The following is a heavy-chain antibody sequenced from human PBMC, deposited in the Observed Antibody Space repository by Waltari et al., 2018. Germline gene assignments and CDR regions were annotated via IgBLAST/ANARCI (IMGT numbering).Heavy chain of an antibody. CDR3: AGGDGGYYYHKMDV. V-gene: IGHV1-69*02. Sequence: QVQLVQSGAEAKKPGSSVRVSCRASGGPFTSDTVDWVRQAPGKGVEWMGRSRPEISENEDGVKFQCRITIIADKSTGTVYMELGSLRSDDTAVYYCAGGDGGYYYHKMDVWGQGTTVTVSS. CDR2: SRPEISEN. J-gene: IGHJ6*02. D-gene: IGHD3-22*01. CDR1: GGPFTSDT.